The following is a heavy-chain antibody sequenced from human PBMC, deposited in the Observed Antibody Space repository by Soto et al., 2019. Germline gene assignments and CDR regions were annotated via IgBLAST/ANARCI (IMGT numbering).Heavy chain of an antibody. Sequence: EVQLVESGGGLVQPGGSLRLSCAASGFTFRSYSMNWVRQAPGKGLEWVSYISSSSGTTYYADSVKGRFTISRDNAKNSLYLQMNSLRDEATAVYYCASWSGYFDDWGQGTLVTVSS. CDR1: GFTFRSYS. D-gene: IGHD3-10*01. V-gene: IGHV3-48*02. CDR2: ISSSSGTT. CDR3: ASWSGYFDD. J-gene: IGHJ4*02.